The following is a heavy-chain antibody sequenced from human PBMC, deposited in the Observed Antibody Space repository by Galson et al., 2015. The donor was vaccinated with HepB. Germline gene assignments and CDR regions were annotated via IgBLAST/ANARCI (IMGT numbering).Heavy chain of an antibody. CDR2: MNPNSGNT. V-gene: IGHV1-8*02. J-gene: IGHJ4*02. D-gene: IGHD3-22*01. CDR1: GYTFTSYD. Sequence: SVKVSCKASGYTFTSYDINWVRQATGQGLEWMGWMNPNSGNTGYAQKLQGRVTMTRNNSISTAYMELSSLRSEDTAVYYCARGPYDSSGYRFDYWGQGILVTVPS. CDR3: ARGPYDSSGYRFDY.